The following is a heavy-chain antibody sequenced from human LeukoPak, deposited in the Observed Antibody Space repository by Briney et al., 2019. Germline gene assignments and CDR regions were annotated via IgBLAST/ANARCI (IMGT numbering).Heavy chain of an antibody. D-gene: IGHD3-16*02. V-gene: IGHV3-15*01. CDR1: GFTFSNAW. CDR3: TTAPIMITFGGVIVYFDY. CDR2: IKSKTDGGTT. J-gene: IGHJ4*02. Sequence: GGSLRLSCAASGFTFSNAWMSWVRQAPGKGLEWVGRIKSKTDGGTTDYAAPVKDRFTISRDDSKNTLYLQMNSLKTEDTAVYYCTTAPIMITFGGVIVYFDYWGQGTLVTVSS.